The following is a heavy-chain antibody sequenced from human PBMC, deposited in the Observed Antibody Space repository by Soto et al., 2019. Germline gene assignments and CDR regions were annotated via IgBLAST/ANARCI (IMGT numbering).Heavy chain of an antibody. Sequence: PSETLSLTCTVSGGSISSHFWSWIRQPPGEGLDWIGYIYHSGSSDYNPSLKSRVTISADTSQNQFSLDLTSVTATDTAVYFCARHPGYGSGGSCNGQYTLDGWGQGTTVTVSS. J-gene: IGHJ6*02. CDR1: GGSISSHF. D-gene: IGHD2-15*01. CDR3: ARHPGYGSGGSCNGQYTLDG. V-gene: IGHV4-59*08. CDR2: IYHSGSS.